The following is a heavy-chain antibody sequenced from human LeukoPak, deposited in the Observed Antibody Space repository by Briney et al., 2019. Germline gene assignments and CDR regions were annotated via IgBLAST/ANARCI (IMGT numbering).Heavy chain of an antibody. D-gene: IGHD3-9*01. Sequence: GASVTVSCKASGYTFTANYIHWVRQAPGQGLEWMGWINPNSGDTNCAQKFQGRVTMTRDTSISTAYMELGRLKSDDTALYYCAGGMTGGDYWGQGTLVTVSS. V-gene: IGHV1-2*02. CDR3: AGGMTGGDY. J-gene: IGHJ4*02. CDR2: INPNSGDT. CDR1: GYTFTANY.